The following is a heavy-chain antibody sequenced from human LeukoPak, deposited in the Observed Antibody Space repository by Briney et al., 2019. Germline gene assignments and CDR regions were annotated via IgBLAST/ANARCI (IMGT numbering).Heavy chain of an antibody. CDR1: GGTFSSYA. CDR2: IIPIFGTA. Sequence: SVKVSCKASGGTFSSYAISWVRQAPGQGLEWMGRIIPIFGTANYAQKFQGRVTITTVESTSTAYMELSSLRSEDTAVYYCARLYPTTLTSYCSSLWGQGTLVTVSS. V-gene: IGHV1-69*05. J-gene: IGHJ4*02. CDR3: ARLYPTTLTSYCSSL. D-gene: IGHD6-13*01.